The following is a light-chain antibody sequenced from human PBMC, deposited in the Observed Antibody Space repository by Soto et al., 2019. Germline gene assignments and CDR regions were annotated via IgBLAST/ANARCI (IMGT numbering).Light chain of an antibody. V-gene: IGKV3-20*01. J-gene: IGKJ1*01. CDR2: AAS. Sequence: EIGLTHSPGTLSLSPGERATLSCRASHSVNSRSLAWYQQKPGQAPRLLLYAASDRASGSPGRFSGRGSGTDFTLTISRLEPEDFAVYYCQQYGSSVLTFGQGTKVDIK. CDR1: HSVNSRS. CDR3: QQYGSSVLT.